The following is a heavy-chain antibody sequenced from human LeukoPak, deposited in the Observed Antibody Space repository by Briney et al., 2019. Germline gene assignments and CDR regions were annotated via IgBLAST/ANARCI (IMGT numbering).Heavy chain of an antibody. CDR3: ASGYCSSTSCSAGMDV. CDR1: GYSISSGYY. CDR2: IYHSGST. V-gene: IGHV4-38-2*01. D-gene: IGHD2-2*01. Sequence: SETLSLTCAVSGYSISSGYYWGWIRPPPGKGLEWIGIIYHSGSTYYNPSLKRRVTISVDTSKNQFSLKLSSVTAADTAVYYCASGYCSSTSCSAGMDVWGKGTTVTVSS. J-gene: IGHJ6*04.